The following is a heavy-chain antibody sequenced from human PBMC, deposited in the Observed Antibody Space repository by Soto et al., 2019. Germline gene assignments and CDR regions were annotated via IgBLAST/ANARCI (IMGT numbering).Heavy chain of an antibody. D-gene: IGHD6-19*01. V-gene: IGHV3-23*01. CDR1: GFTFSSYA. Sequence: EVQLLESGGGLVQPGGSLRLSCAASGFTFSSYAMSWVRQAPGKWLECVSAISGSGGSTYYADSVKGRFTISRDNSKNTLYLQMNSLRAEDTAVYYCAKDRTPLAVAGTNAFDYWGQGTLVTVSS. CDR2: ISGSGGST. J-gene: IGHJ4*02. CDR3: AKDRTPLAVAGTNAFDY.